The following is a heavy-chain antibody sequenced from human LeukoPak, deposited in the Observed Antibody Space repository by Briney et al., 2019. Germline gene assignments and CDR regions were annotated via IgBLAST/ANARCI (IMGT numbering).Heavy chain of an antibody. V-gene: IGHV3-11*04. Sequence: GGSLRLSCAASGFTFSDYYMSWIRQAPGKGLEWVSYISSSGSTIYYADSVKGRFTISRDNAKNSLYLQMNSLRAEDTAVYYCARDRGVDYYDSSGYPMGYWGQGTLVTVSS. J-gene: IGHJ4*02. CDR1: GFTFSDYY. D-gene: IGHD3-22*01. CDR2: ISSSGSTI. CDR3: ARDRGVDYYDSSGYPMGY.